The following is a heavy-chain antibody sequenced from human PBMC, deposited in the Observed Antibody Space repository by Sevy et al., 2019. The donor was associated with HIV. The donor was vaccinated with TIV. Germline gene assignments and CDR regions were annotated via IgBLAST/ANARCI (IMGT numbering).Heavy chain of an antibody. CDR1: GFTVSSNY. J-gene: IGHJ4*02. CDR3: ARDGGYSSGWYDY. V-gene: IGHV3-66*01. CDR2: IYSGGTT. D-gene: IGHD6-19*01. Sequence: GGSLRLSCAASGFTVSSNYMSWVRQAPGKGLEWVSVIYSGGTTYYADSVKGRFTISRDNSKKPLDLQMNSLRAEDTAVYYCARDGGYSSGWYDYWGQGTLVTVSS.